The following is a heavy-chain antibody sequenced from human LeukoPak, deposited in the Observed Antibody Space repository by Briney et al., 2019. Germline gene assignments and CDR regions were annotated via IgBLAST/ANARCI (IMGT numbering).Heavy chain of an antibody. J-gene: IGHJ4*02. CDR1: GVSINTCCYY. V-gene: IGHV4-61*01. CDR3: ARGRSYGFDFDS. CDR2: KYYSGST. Sequence: SETLSLTCDVSGVSINTCCYYWTWIRQPPGKGLEWIGYKYYSGSTRYNSSLRSRLTISLDTSKNQFSLRLTSVTAADTAVYYCARGRSYGFDFDSWGQGTLVIVSS. D-gene: IGHD5-18*01.